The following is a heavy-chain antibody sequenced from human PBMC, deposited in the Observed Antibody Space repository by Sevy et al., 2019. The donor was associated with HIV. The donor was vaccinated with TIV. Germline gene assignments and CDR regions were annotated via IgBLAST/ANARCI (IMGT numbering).Heavy chain of an antibody. CDR3: AREGCTKPHDY. CDR1: GFTFSKYS. D-gene: IGHD2-8*01. CDR2: LSFGCGEI. J-gene: IGHJ4*02. Sequence: GGSLRLSCVASGFTFSKYSMSWVRQPPGKGLEWVSTLSFGCGEINYADSVKGRFTISRDNSKNSLYLQMNNLRAEDTAVYYCAREGCTKPHDYWGQGTLVTVSS. V-gene: IGHV3-23*01.